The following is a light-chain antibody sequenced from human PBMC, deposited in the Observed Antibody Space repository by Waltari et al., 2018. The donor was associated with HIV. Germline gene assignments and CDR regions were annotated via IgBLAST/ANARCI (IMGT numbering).Light chain of an antibody. V-gene: IGLV1-51*01. Sequence: QSVLTQPPSVSAAPGQRVPIPCSGSRPNIGYNYVSWYQQLPGTAPKLLLYDNNKRPSGIPDRFSGSKSGASATLGITGLQTGDEADYYCGTWDSSLSAGVFGGGTKLTVL. CDR3: GTWDSSLSAGV. CDR2: DNN. J-gene: IGLJ2*01. CDR1: RPNIGYNY.